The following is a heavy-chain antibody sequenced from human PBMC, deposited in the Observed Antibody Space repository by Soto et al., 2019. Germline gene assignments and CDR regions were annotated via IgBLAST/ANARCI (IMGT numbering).Heavy chain of an antibody. CDR1: GGSFSGYY. Sequence: SETLSLTCAVYGGSFSGYYWSWIRQPPGKGLEWIGEINHSGSTNYNPSLKSRVTISVDTSKNQFSLKLSSVTAAATAVYYCARGHYYGSGSYYNADWPYYYYYMDVWGKGTTVTVSS. CDR2: INHSGST. V-gene: IGHV4-34*01. J-gene: IGHJ6*03. D-gene: IGHD3-10*01. CDR3: ARGHYYGSGSYYNADWPYYYYYMDV.